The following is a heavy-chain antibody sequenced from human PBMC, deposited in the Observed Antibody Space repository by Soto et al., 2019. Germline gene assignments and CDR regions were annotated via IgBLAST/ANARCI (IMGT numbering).Heavy chain of an antibody. Sequence: EVQLVESGGGLVQPGGSLRLSCAASGFTFSSYWMSWVRQAPGKGLEWVANIKQDGSEKYYVDSVKGRFTISRDNAKNSLYLQMNSLRAEDTAVYYCAREDSPTHPTVPYYFDYWGQGTLVTVSS. J-gene: IGHJ4*02. V-gene: IGHV3-7*01. CDR3: AREDSPTHPTVPYYFDY. CDR1: GFTFSSYW. D-gene: IGHD3-22*01. CDR2: IKQDGSEK.